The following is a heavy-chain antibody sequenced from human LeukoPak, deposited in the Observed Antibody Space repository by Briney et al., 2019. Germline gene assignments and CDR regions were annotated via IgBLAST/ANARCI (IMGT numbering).Heavy chain of an antibody. Sequence: GRFTISRDNAKNSPYLQMNSLRAEDTAVYYCAFYDFRSGSVGGYWGQGTLVTVSS. CDR3: AFYDFRSGSVGGY. D-gene: IGHD3-3*01. V-gene: IGHV3-11*06. J-gene: IGHJ4*02.